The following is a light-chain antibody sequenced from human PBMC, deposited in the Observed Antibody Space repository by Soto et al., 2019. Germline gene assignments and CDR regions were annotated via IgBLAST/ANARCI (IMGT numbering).Light chain of an antibody. CDR1: QSVSSN. V-gene: IGKV3-15*01. Sequence: EIVMTQSPATLSVSPGERATLSCRASQSVSSNLAWYQQKPGQAPRLLIYGASTRATGIPARFSGSGSGTEFTLTISSLQPDDFATYYCQQYSSYSPWTFGQGAKVDI. J-gene: IGKJ1*01. CDR3: QQYSSYSPWT. CDR2: GAS.